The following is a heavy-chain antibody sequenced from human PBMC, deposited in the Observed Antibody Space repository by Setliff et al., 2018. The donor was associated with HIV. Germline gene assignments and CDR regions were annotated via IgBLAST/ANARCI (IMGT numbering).Heavy chain of an antibody. Sequence: SETLSLTCAVSGYSISSGYYWGWIRQPPGKGLEWIGSIYHSGSTYYNPSLKSRATISVDTSKNQFSLKLSSVTAADTAVYYCARRRGDVVVPAAIDYYYGMDVWGQGTTVTVSS. D-gene: IGHD2-2*01. CDR3: ARRRGDVVVPAAIDYYYGMDV. CDR1: GYSISSGYY. J-gene: IGHJ6*02. V-gene: IGHV4-38-2*01. CDR2: IYHSGST.